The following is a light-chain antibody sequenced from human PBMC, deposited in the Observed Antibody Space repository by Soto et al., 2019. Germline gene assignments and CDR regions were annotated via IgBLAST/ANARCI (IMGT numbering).Light chain of an antibody. V-gene: IGLV2-8*01. CDR1: NSDVGGYSY. Sequence: QSALTQPPSASGSPGQSVTISCTGTNSDVGGYSYVSWYQQHPGKAPKLMISEVTKRPSGVPDRFSGSKSGNTASLTVSGLQAEDEADYYRSSYSGSNNWVFGGGTKLTVL. J-gene: IGLJ3*02. CDR2: EVT. CDR3: SSYSGSNNWV.